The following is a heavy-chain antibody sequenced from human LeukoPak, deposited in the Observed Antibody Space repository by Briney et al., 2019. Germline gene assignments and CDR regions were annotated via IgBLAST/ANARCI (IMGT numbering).Heavy chain of an antibody. CDR1: GYAISSGYY. Sequence: SETLSLTCAVSGYAISSGYYWGWILQPPGKGLEWIGSIYHSGSTYYNPSLKSRVTISVDTSKNQFSLKLSSVTAADTAVYYCARHRRYCSSTSCYTIHFDYWGQGTLVTVSS. J-gene: IGHJ4*02. D-gene: IGHD2-2*02. V-gene: IGHV4-38-2*01. CDR3: ARHRRYCSSTSCYTIHFDY. CDR2: IYHSGST.